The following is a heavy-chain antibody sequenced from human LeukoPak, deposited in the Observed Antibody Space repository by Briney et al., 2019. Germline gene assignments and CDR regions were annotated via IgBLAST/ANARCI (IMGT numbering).Heavy chain of an antibody. D-gene: IGHD3-16*01. V-gene: IGHV3-72*01. CDR2: ITNKAKSYTT. Sequence: GGSLRLSCAASGFTFSDHYMDWVRQAPGKGLEWVGRITNKAKSYTTEYAASVKGRFTISRDDSRNSLYLQMNSLETEDTAVYYCTSVSAGLIEYWGQGTLVTVSS. J-gene: IGHJ4*02. CDR3: TSVSAGLIEY. CDR1: GFTFSDHY.